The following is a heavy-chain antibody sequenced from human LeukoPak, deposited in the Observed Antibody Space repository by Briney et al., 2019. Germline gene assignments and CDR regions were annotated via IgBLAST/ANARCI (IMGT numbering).Heavy chain of an antibody. Sequence: SETLSLTCAVYGGSFNGYYWSWIRQPPGEGLEWIGEGDHRGGTKYNPSLKSRVTISADSSKNQFSLKWYSVTAADTAVYYCAKNGQRGFSFDPWGQGTLVIVSS. V-gene: IGHV4-34*01. CDR2: GDHRGGT. CDR3: AKNGQRGFSFDP. J-gene: IGHJ5*02. D-gene: IGHD2-8*01. CDR1: GGSFNGYY.